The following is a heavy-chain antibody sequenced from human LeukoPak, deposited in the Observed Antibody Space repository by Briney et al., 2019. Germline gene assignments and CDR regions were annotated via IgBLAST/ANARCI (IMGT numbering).Heavy chain of an antibody. CDR3: AAMVRGVTFDY. J-gene: IGHJ4*02. CDR1: GGPISSYY. CDR2: IYYSGST. D-gene: IGHD3-10*01. Sequence: PSETLSLTCTVSGGPISSYYWSWIRQPPGKGLEWIGYIYYSGSTNYNPSLKSRVNISVDTSKNQCSLKLSSVTAADTAVYYCAAMVRGVTFDYWGQGTLVTVSS. V-gene: IGHV4-59*01.